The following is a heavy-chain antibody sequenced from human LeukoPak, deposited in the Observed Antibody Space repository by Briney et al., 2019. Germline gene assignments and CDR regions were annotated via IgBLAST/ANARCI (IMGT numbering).Heavy chain of an antibody. CDR3: VKEQSSGNYRTADF. CDR2: ITYEGITT. CDR1: GFTLRSCG. Sequence: GTSLRLSCAPSGFTLRSCGMHWVRQSPGKGVEWVAVITYEGITTYFDDSVKGRFTISRDTSKSMLYLQMNSLRPEDTAVYYCVKEQSSGNYRTADFWGQGTLVTVSS. J-gene: IGHJ4*02. D-gene: IGHD3-10*01. V-gene: IGHV3-30*18.